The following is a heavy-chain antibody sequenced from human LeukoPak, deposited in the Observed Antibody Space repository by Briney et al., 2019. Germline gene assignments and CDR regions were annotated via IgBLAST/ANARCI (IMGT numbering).Heavy chain of an antibody. CDR1: GGSISSNNW. Sequence: SSGTLSLTCAVSGGSISSNNWWNWVRQPPGKGLEWIGEIHYSGSTHYNPSLKSRLTISVDKSKNQFSLKLSSVTAADTAVYYCARSQRSSGWSHYYYYYMDVWGKGTTVTISS. CDR3: ARSQRSSGWSHYYYYYMDV. V-gene: IGHV4-4*02. CDR2: IHYSGST. J-gene: IGHJ6*03. D-gene: IGHD6-19*01.